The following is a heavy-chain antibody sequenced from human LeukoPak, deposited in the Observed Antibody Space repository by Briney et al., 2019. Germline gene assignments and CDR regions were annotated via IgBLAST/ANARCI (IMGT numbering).Heavy chain of an antibody. V-gene: IGHV3-7*01. D-gene: IGHD3-22*01. CDR2: INDDGSAQ. J-gene: IGHJ3*01. CDR3: ARDWLAGNPYHAFDL. Sequence: GGSLRLSCVDSGFTFGSSWMTWVRQSPGKGLEWVASINDDGSAQYYVDSVKGRFTISRDNAKNSLFLQMNNLRVEDTAVYFCARDWLAGNPYHAFDLWGKGTMVTVSS. CDR1: GFTFGSSW.